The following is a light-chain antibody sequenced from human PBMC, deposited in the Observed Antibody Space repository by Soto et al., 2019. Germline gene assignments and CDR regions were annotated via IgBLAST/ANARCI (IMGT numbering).Light chain of an antibody. Sequence: LSSSVGDRVTITCRASQSIVRWLAWYQQKPGKAPKLLIYDSSSLETGVPSRFSGSGSGTEFTLTISSLQPDDFATYYCQQYNSFLLTLGGGTKVDIK. CDR2: DSS. V-gene: IGKV1-5*01. CDR3: QQYNSFLLT. J-gene: IGKJ4*01. CDR1: QSIVRW.